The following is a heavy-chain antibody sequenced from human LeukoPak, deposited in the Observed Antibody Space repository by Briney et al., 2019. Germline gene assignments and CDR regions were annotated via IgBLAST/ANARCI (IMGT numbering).Heavy chain of an antibody. J-gene: IGHJ3*02. CDR3: ASLDAFDM. V-gene: IGHV1-2*02. CDR2: NNPNSGGA. Sequence: ASVKVSCKAPGNTFTGYFIHWVRQAPGQGFEWMGWNNPNSGGANYAQKFQGRVSMTRDTSINTAFMELSSLRSVDTAVYYCASLDAFDMWGQGTMVTASS. CDR1: GNTFTGYF.